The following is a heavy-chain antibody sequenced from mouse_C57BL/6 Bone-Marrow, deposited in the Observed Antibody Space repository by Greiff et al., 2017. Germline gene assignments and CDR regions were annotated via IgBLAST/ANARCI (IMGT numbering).Heavy chain of an antibody. V-gene: IGHV1-5*01. D-gene: IGHD2-5*01. CDR1: GYTFTSYW. CDR3: TREAGYSNYCAWFAY. J-gene: IGHJ3*01. CDR2: IYPGNSDT. Sequence: EVQLQQSGTVLARPGASVKMSCKTSGYTFTSYWMHWVKQRPGQGLEWIGAIYPGNSDTSYNQKFKGKAKLTAVTSASTAYMELSSLTNEDSAVYYCTREAGYSNYCAWFAYWGQGTLVTVSA.